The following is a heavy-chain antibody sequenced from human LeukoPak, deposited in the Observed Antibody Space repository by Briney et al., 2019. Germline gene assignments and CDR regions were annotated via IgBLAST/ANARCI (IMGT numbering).Heavy chain of an antibody. V-gene: IGHV4-59*01. CDR3: AADLDTFDP. Sequence: SETLSLTCTVSGGSISSYYWSWIRQPPGKGLEWIGYIYYSGGTNYNPSLKSRVTISIDTSKNQFSLKLNSVTAADTAVYYCAADLDTFDPWGQGTLVTVSS. CDR2: IYYSGGT. J-gene: IGHJ5*02. CDR1: GGSISSYY. D-gene: IGHD3/OR15-3a*01.